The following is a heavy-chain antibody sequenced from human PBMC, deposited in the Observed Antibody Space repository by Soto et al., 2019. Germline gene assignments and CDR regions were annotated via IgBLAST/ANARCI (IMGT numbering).Heavy chain of an antibody. CDR1: GCTFTSYG. Sequence: ASVKVSCKASGCTFTSYGISWVRQAPGQGLEWMGWISAYNGNTNYAQKLQGRVTMTTDTSTSTAYMELRSLRSDDTAVYYCARGIRSTRDYYGMDVWGQGTTVTVSS. CDR3: ARGIRSTRDYYGMDV. CDR2: ISAYNGNT. V-gene: IGHV1-18*01. D-gene: IGHD4-17*01. J-gene: IGHJ6*02.